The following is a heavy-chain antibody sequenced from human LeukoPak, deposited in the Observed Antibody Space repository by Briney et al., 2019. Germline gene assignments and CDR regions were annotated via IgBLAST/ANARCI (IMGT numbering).Heavy chain of an antibody. Sequence: GGSLRLSCAASGFTFSSYGMHWVRQAPGKGLEWVAFIRYDGSNKYYADPVKGRFTISRDNSKNTLYLQMNSLRAEDTAVYYCAKPPAGSRTFDYWGQGTLVTVSS. CDR3: AKPPAGSRTFDY. V-gene: IGHV3-30*02. CDR2: IRYDGSNK. CDR1: GFTFSSYG. J-gene: IGHJ4*02.